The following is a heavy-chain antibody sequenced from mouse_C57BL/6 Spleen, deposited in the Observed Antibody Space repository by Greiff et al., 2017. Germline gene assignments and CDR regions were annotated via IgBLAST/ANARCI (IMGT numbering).Heavy chain of an antibody. CDR1: GFTFTSYG. D-gene: IGHD2-3*01. CDR3: ARSDGYPDY. Sequence: VQLQQSGAELARPGASVKLSCKASGFTFTSYGISWVNQRTGQGLEWIGEIYPRSGNPSYNEQFTGQATLTADKSCSTAYMGLRRLTSEDCAVYFCARSDGYPDYWGQGTTLTVSS. V-gene: IGHV1-81*01. J-gene: IGHJ2*01. CDR2: IYPRSGNP.